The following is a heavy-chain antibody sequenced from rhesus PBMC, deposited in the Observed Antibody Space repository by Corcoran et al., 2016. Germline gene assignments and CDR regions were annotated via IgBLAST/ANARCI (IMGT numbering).Heavy chain of an antibody. CDR3: ARRGSSWSFDY. D-gene: IGHD6-13*01. CDR1: GGSISSSY. Sequence: QLQLQESGPGLVKPSETLSVTCAVSGGSISSSYWSWIRQAPGKGLEWIGYIYGSGSSTNYNPSLKSRVTLSVDTSKNQLSLKLSSVTAADTAVYYCARRGSSWSFDYWGQGVLVTVSS. J-gene: IGHJ4*01. V-gene: IGHV4-169*01. CDR2: IYGSGSST.